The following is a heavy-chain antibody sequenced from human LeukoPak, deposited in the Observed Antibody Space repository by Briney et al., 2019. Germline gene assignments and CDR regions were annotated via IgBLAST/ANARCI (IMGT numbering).Heavy chain of an antibody. D-gene: IGHD3-9*01. CDR1: GGTFSNYA. Sequence: SVKVSCKASGGTFSNYAISWVRQAPGQGLEWMGGIIPLFDTADYAQKFQGRLTITADESTSTAYMELSSLRAEDTAVYYCARDLVGSHTGYSSGAWDYWGQGTLVTVSS. CDR2: IIPLFDTA. V-gene: IGHV1-69*13. J-gene: IGHJ4*02. CDR3: ARDLVGSHTGYSSGAWDY.